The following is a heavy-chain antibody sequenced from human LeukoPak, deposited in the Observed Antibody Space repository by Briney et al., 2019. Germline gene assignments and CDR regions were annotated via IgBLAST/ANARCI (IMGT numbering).Heavy chain of an antibody. J-gene: IGHJ3*01. CDR3: ARPQDHDGNVDVFDL. CDR1: GYTFTIYY. V-gene: IGHV1-2*02. Sequence: VATVKVSCKASGYTFTIYYMHWVRQAPGQGLEWMGWINPKSGGTNHAQKFQGRVTMTRDTSLSTAYMELSSLRSDDTAVYYCARPQDHDGNVDVFDLWGQGTMVTVSS. CDR2: INPKSGGT. D-gene: IGHD4-23*01.